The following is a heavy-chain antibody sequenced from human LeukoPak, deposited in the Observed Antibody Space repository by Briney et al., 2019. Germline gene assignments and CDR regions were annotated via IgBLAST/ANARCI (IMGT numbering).Heavy chain of an antibody. V-gene: IGHV4-34*01. CDR3: ARQGHNFFDY. Sequence: PSETLSLTCAVYGGSFSGYYWSWIRQPPGKGLEWIGEINHSGSTNYNPSLKSRVTISVDTSKNQFSLKLSSVTAADTAVYYCARQGHNFFDYWGQGTLVTVSS. J-gene: IGHJ4*02. CDR2: INHSGST. CDR1: GGSFSGYY.